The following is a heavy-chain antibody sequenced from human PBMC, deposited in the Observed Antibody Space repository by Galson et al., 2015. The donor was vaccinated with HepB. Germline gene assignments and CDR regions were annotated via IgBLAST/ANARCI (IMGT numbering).Heavy chain of an antibody. V-gene: IGHV3-21*01. CDR3: AREGGSGITMMGDFDY. CDR1: GFTFSSYS. J-gene: IGHJ4*02. D-gene: IGHD3-22*01. Sequence: SLRLSCAASGFTFSSYSMNWVRQAPGKGLEWVSSISSSSSYIYYADSVKGRFTISRDNAKNSLYLQMNSLRAEDTAVYYCAREGGSGITMMGDFDYWGQGTLVTVSS. CDR2: ISSSSSYI.